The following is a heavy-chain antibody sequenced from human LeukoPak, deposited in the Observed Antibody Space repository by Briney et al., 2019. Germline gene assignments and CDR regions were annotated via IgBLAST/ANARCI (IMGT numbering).Heavy chain of an antibody. J-gene: IGHJ4*02. CDR2: IWYDGSNK. Sequence: PGRSLRLSCAASGFTFSSYGMHWVRQAPGKGLEWVAVIWYDGSNKYYADSVKGRFTISRDNSKNTLYLQMNSLRAEDTAVYYCAKMGDSSGYYHDLDYWGQGTLVTVS. D-gene: IGHD3-22*01. CDR3: AKMGDSSGYYHDLDY. V-gene: IGHV3-33*06. CDR1: GFTFSSYG.